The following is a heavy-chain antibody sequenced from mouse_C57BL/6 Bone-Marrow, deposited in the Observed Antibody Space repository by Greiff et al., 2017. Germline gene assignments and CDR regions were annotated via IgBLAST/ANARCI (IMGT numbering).Heavy chain of an antibody. D-gene: IGHD2-1*01. Sequence: EVQGVESGAELVRPGASVKLSCTASGFNIKDDYMHWVKQRPEQGLEWIGWIDPENGDTEYASKFQGKATITADTSSNTAYLQLSSLTSEDTAVYYCTLSTMVSYYYAMDYWGQGTSVTVSS. CDR1: GFNIKDDY. CDR3: TLSTMVSYYYAMDY. V-gene: IGHV14-4*01. J-gene: IGHJ4*01. CDR2: IDPENGDT.